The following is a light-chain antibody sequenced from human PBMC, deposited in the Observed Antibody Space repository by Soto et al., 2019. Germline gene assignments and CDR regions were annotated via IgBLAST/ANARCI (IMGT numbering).Light chain of an antibody. CDR2: EVI. J-gene: IGLJ1*01. CDR1: SSDVGGYDY. V-gene: IGLV2-14*01. Sequence: QSALTQPASVSGSPGQSITISCTGTSSDVGGYDYVSWYQQHPGKAPKLMIYEVINRPSGVSNRFSGSKSGNTASLTISGLQAADEADYYCSSSSSSSTRVFGTGTKLTVL. CDR3: SSSSSSSTRV.